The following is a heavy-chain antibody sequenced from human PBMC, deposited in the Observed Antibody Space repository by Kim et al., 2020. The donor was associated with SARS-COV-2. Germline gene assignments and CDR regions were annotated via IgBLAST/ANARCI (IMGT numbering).Heavy chain of an antibody. J-gene: IGHJ4*02. CDR3: LKGGWGWIWDY. V-gene: IGHV3-23*01. CDR1: GFTFFGHA. CDR2: IDGSDGTT. D-gene: IGHD2-21*01. Sequence: GGSLRLSCTTSGFTFFGHAMSWVRQAPGKGLEWVSSIDGSDGTTYYVDPVKGRFSISRDDSRNTLYLQMSAFRADDTATYYCLKGGWGWIWDYWGQGTL.